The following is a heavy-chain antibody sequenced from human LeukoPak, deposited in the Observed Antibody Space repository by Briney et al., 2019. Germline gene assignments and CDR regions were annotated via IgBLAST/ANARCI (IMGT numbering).Heavy chain of an antibody. CDR1: GFTFSSYA. J-gene: IGHJ4*02. V-gene: IGHV3-30*04. CDR3: DVLLWFGEPLRDY. Sequence: GGSLRLSCAASGFTFSSYAMHWGRQAPGKGLEWVAVISYDGSNKYYADSVKGRFTISRDNSKNTLYLQMNSLRAEDTAVYYCDVLLWFGEPLRDYWGQGTLVTVSS. CDR2: ISYDGSNK. D-gene: IGHD3-10*01.